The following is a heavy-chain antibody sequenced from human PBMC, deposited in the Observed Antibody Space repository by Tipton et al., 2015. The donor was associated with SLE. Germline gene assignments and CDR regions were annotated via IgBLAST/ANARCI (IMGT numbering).Heavy chain of an antibody. CDR1: GFTFSSYG. D-gene: IGHD3-3*01. CDR2: IRYDGSNK. CDR3: ARGLRQLFWSGYYGFDY. V-gene: IGHV3-30*02. Sequence: SLRLSCAASGFTFSSYGIHWVRQAPGKGLEWVAFIRYDGSNKYYADSVKGRFTISRDNSKNTLYLQMNSLRAEDTAVYYCARGLRQLFWSGYYGFDYWGQGTLAAVSS. J-gene: IGHJ4*02.